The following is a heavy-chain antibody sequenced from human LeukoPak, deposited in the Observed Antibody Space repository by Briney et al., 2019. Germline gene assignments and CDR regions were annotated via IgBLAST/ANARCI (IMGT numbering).Heavy chain of an antibody. Sequence: ASVKVSCKASGGTFGSYAISWVRQAPGQGLEWMGGIIPIFGTANYAQKFQGRVTITTDESTSTAYMELSSLRSEDTAVYYCASCWLSGSGSPFDYWGQGTLVTVSS. D-gene: IGHD3-10*01. CDR1: GGTFGSYA. CDR3: ASCWLSGSGSPFDY. V-gene: IGHV1-69*05. CDR2: IIPIFGTA. J-gene: IGHJ4*02.